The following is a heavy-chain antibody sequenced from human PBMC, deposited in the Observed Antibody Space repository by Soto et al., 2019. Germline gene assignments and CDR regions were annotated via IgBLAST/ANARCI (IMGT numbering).Heavy chain of an antibody. CDR3: ER. J-gene: IGHJ4*02. V-gene: IGHV4-31*02. CDR1: GGSSSSVGYY. CDR2: IYYSGST. D-gene: IGHD3-22*01. Sequence: SQTLCLSWIVAGGSSSSVGYYWSWIRQHPGKGLEWIGYIYYSGSTDYNPSLKSRISLSVDTSKNQFSLNLNSVTAADTGYYTVERWGQGTLVTVSS.